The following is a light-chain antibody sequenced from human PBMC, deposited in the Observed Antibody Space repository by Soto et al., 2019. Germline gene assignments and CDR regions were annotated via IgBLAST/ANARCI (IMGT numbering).Light chain of an antibody. V-gene: IGKV1-39*01. J-gene: IGKJ3*01. CDR2: GAS. Sequence: DIQMTQTPPSLSLSVGDRVTITCRASQDISNSLNWYQQKPGKSPRALIYGASSLESGVPSRFSGRGSGTAFTLSISSLQPEDFATYYCQQSYSIPFTFGPGTNVDV. CDR1: QDISNS. CDR3: QQSYSIPFT.